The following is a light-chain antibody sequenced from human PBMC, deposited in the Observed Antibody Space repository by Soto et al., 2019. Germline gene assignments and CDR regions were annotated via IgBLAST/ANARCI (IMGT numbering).Light chain of an antibody. CDR2: DVS. Sequence: QSVLTQPASVSGSPGQSITIPCTGTSSDIGGYNYVSWYQQHPGKAPKLMIYDVSNRPSGVSNRFSGSKSGNTASLTISGLQAEDEADYYCSSYTSTSTLGFGTGTKVTV. V-gene: IGLV2-14*01. CDR3: SSYTSTSTLG. CDR1: SSDIGGYNY. J-gene: IGLJ1*01.